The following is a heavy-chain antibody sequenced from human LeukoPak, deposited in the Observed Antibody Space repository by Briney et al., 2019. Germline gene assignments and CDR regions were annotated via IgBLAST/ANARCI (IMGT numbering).Heavy chain of an antibody. CDR2: ISGSGGST. CDR1: GFTFSSYA. Sequence: GGSLRLSCAASGFTFSSYAMSWLRQAPGKGLEGVSDISGSGGSTYYAVSVRGRFTSSRDNSKNTLYLQMHSLRAEDTAVYYCAKATVVIAVAGNFDYWGQGTLVTAYS. D-gene: IGHD6-19*01. J-gene: IGHJ4*02. CDR3: AKATVVIAVAGNFDY. V-gene: IGHV3-23*01.